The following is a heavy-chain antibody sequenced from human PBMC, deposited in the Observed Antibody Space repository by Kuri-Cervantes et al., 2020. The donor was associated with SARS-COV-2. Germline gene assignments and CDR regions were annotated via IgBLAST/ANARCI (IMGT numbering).Heavy chain of an antibody. Sequence: ASVKVSCKASGYTFTGYYMHWVRQAPGQGLEWMGWINPNSGGTNYAQKFQGRVTMTRDTSISTAYVELSRLRSDDTAVYYCARDFWPSGGYFDYWGQGTLVTVSS. J-gene: IGHJ4*02. D-gene: IGHD3-10*01. CDR3: ARDFWPSGGYFDY. CDR2: INPNSGGT. CDR1: GYTFTGYY. V-gene: IGHV1-2*02.